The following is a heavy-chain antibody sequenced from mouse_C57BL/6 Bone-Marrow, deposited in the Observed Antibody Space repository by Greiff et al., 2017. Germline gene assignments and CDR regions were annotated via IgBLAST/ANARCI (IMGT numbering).Heavy chain of an antibody. CDR3: VRHEYAYAMDY. Sequence: DVKLVESGGGLVQPKGSLKLSCAASGFSFNTYAMNWVRQAPGKGLEWVARIRSKSNNYATYYADSVKDRFTISRDDSESMLYLQMNNLKTEDTAMYYCVRHEYAYAMDYWGQGTSVTVSS. CDR2: IRSKSNNYAT. J-gene: IGHJ4*01. V-gene: IGHV10-1*01. CDR1: GFSFNTYA. D-gene: IGHD5-1*01.